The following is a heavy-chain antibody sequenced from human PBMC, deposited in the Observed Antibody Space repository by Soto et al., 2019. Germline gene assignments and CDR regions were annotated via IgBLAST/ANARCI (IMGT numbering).Heavy chain of an antibody. Sequence: PXESVKISFKGSGYNFTSYWIGWVGQIPGKGLEWMGIIYPGDSDTRYSPSFQGQVTISADKSISTAYLQWSSLKASDTAMYYCAGSIAARPNYYGIDVWGQGTTVTVSS. CDR1: GYNFTSYW. V-gene: IGHV5-51*01. CDR3: AGSIAARPNYYGIDV. J-gene: IGHJ6*02. D-gene: IGHD6-6*01. CDR2: IYPGDSDT.